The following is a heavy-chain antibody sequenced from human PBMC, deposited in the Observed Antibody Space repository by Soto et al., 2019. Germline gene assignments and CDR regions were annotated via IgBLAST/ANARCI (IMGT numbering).Heavy chain of an antibody. CDR1: GGTFSSYA. Sequence: GASVKVSCKASGGTFSSYAISWVRQAPGQGLEWMGGIIPIFGTANYAQKFQGRVTITADESTSTAYMELSSLRSEDTAVYYCARKFRLDVEMDNHYVDKWFDPWGQGTLVTVSS. J-gene: IGHJ5*02. V-gene: IGHV1-69*13. CDR2: IIPIFGTA. D-gene: IGHD3-10*02. CDR3: ARKFRLDVEMDNHYVDKWFDP.